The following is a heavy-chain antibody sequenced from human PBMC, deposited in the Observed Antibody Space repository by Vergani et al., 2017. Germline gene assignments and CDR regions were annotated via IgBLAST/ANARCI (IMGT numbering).Heavy chain of an antibody. CDR1: GFPFSSYS. Sequence: EVQLVESGGGLVKPGGSLRLSCAASGFPFSSYSMNWVRQAPGKGLEWVSSISSSSSYIYYADSVKGRFTISRDNAKNSLYLQMNSLRAEDTAVYYCARRATITMVRSLDYWGQGTLVIVSS. D-gene: IGHD3-10*01. V-gene: IGHV3-21*01. CDR3: ARRATITMVRSLDY. J-gene: IGHJ4*02. CDR2: ISSSSSYI.